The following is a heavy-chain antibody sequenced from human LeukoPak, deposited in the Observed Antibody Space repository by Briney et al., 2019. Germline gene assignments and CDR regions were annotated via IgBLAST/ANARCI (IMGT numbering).Heavy chain of an antibody. D-gene: IGHD3-9*01. CDR3: ARGGPGEDDILTGSHDY. CDR2: IYSGGST. Sequence: GGSLRLSCAASGFTVSYNYISWVRQAPGRGLEWVSVIYSGGSTYYADSVKGRFTISRDNSKNTLYLQMNSLRAEDTAVYYCARGGPGEDDILTGSHDYWGQGTLVTVSS. V-gene: IGHV3-53*01. CDR1: GFTVSYNY. J-gene: IGHJ4*02.